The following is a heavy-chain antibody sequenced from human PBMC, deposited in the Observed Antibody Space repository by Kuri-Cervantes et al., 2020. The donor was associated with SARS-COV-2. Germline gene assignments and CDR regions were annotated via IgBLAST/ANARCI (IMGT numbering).Heavy chain of an antibody. CDR3: ARLGVGSDPNPDY. V-gene: IGHV4-59*05. D-gene: IGHD1-26*01. CDR1: GGSISSHY. Sequence: SETLSLTCTVSGGSISSHYWSWIRQPPGKGLEWIASLSYTGSTFYNPSLKSRVTISVDTSKNQLSLTLSSVTAADTAVYYCARLGVGSDPNPDYWGQGTLVTVSS. J-gene: IGHJ4*02. CDR2: LSYTGST.